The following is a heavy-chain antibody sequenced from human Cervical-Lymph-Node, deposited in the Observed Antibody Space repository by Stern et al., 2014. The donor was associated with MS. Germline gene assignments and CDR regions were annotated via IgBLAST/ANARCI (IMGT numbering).Heavy chain of an antibody. CDR1: GFTFSSYS. CDR3: ARSPYSSGWSDY. J-gene: IGHJ4*02. V-gene: IGHV3-21*01. CDR2: TSSSSSYI. Sequence: VQLVESGGGLVKPGGSLRLSCAASGFTFSSYSMNWVRQAPGKGLEWVSSTSSSSSYIYYADSVKGRFTISRDNAKNSLYLQMNSLRAEDTAVYYCARSPYSSGWSDYWGQGTLVTVSS. D-gene: IGHD6-19*01.